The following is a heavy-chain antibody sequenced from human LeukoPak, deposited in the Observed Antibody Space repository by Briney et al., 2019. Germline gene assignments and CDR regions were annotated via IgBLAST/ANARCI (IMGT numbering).Heavy chain of an antibody. CDR3: ARETSRDNWFDP. V-gene: IGHV1-3*01. CDR2: INAGNGNT. CDR1: GYTFTSYA. J-gene: IGHJ5*02. Sequence: GASVKVSCKASGYTFTSYAMHWVRQAPGQRLEWMGWINAGNGNTKYSQKFQGRVTITRDTSASTAYMELSSLRSDDTAVYYCARETSRDNWFDPWGQGTLVTVSS.